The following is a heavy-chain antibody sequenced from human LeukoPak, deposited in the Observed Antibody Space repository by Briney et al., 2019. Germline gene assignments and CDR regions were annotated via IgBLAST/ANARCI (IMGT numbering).Heavy chain of an antibody. D-gene: IGHD6-19*01. CDR2: IIPILGIA. CDR1: GGTFSSYT. CDR3: ATREGHGYSSGWYPN. J-gene: IGHJ4*02. Sequence: SVKVSCKASGGTFSSYTISWVRQAPGQGLEWMGRIIPILGIANYAQKFQGRVTITADKSTSTAYMELSSLRSEDTAVYYCATREGHGYSSGWYPNWGQGTLVTVSS. V-gene: IGHV1-69*02.